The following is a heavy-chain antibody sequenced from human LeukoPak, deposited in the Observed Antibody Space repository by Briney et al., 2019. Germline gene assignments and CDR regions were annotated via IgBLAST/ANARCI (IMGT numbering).Heavy chain of an antibody. CDR1: GGSFSGYY. Sequence: SETLSLTCAVYGGSFSGYYWSWIRQPPGKGLEWIGEINHSGSTNYNPSLKSRVTISVDTSKNQFSLKLSSVTAADTAVYYCARESAYSSSSGPRDYWGQGTLVTVSP. CDR2: INHSGST. CDR3: ARESAYSSSSGPRDY. J-gene: IGHJ4*02. D-gene: IGHD6-6*01. V-gene: IGHV4-34*01.